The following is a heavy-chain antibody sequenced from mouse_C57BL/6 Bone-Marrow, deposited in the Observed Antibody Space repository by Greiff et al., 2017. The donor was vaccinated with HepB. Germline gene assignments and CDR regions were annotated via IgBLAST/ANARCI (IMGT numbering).Heavy chain of an antibody. D-gene: IGHD2-4*01. V-gene: IGHV1-64*01. CDR1: GYTFTSYW. Sequence: QVQLQQPGAELVKPGASVKLSCKASGYTFTSYWMHWVKQRPGQGLEWIGMIHPNSGSTNYNEKFKSKATLTVDKSSSTAYMQLSSLTSEDSAVYYCAKGSYYDYDVPWFACWGQGTLVTVSA. CDR3: AKGSYYDYDVPWFAC. CDR2: IHPNSGST. J-gene: IGHJ3*01.